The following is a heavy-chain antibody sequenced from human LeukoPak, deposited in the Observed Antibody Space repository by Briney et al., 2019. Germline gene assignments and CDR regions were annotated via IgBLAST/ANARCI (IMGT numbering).Heavy chain of an antibody. CDR1: GYTFTGYY. Sequence: GASVKVSCKASGYTFTGYYMHWVRQAPGQGLEWMGWINPNSGGTNYAQKFQGRVTMTRDTSISTAYMELSRLRSDDTAVYYCARVRLKYYDILTGPRGFDYWGQGTLVTVS. V-gene: IGHV1-2*02. CDR2: INPNSGGT. CDR3: ARVRLKYYDILTGPRGFDY. D-gene: IGHD3-9*01. J-gene: IGHJ4*02.